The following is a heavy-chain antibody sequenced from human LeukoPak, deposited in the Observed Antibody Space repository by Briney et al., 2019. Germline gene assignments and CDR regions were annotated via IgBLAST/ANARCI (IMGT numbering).Heavy chain of an antibody. Sequence: SETLSLTCAVYGGSFSGYYWSWIRQPPGKGLEWIGEINHSGSTNYNASLKSRVTISVDTSKNQFSLKLSSVTAADTAVYYCARRERVVITTNYYFDYWGQGTLVTVSS. V-gene: IGHV4-34*01. CDR3: ARRERVVITTNYYFDY. D-gene: IGHD3-22*01. CDR2: INHSGST. CDR1: GGSFSGYY. J-gene: IGHJ4*02.